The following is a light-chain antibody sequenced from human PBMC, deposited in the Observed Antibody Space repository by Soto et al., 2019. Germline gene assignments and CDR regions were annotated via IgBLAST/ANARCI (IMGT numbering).Light chain of an antibody. CDR1: QAISNY. Sequence: DIQMTQSPSSLSASVGDRVTITCRSSQAISNYVSWYQQEPRKAPRLLIYAASSLQSGVPSRFSGSGSGTDFTLTISGLQPEDFGIYFCQQPYSYPNSFGQGTNVDIK. CDR2: AAS. J-gene: IGKJ1*01. CDR3: QQPYSYPNS. V-gene: IGKV1-39*01.